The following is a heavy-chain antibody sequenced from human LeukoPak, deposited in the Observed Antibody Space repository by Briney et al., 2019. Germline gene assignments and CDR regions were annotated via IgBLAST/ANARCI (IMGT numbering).Heavy chain of an antibody. CDR2: IYTTGST. CDR3: ARGGEWSYDY. D-gene: IGHD3-3*01. CDR1: DDSNNDYY. V-gene: IGHV4-4*07. Sequence: PSETLSLXCTVSDDSNNDYYWSWIRRPAGKGLESIGRIYTTGSTNYNPSLKSRVTMSIDMSKNQFSLNLSSVTAADTAVYYCARGGEWSYDYWGQGTLVTVSS. J-gene: IGHJ4*02.